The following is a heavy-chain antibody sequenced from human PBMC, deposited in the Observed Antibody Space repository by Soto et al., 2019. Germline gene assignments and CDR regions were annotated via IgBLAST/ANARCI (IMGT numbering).Heavy chain of an antibody. J-gene: IGHJ4*02. CDR3: ARSFGWYAVDS. CDR2: IFYGGST. CDR1: GDSISTDY. V-gene: IGHV4-59*12. D-gene: IGHD6-19*01. Sequence: SETLSLTCTVSGDSISTDYWSWIRQSPGKGLEWIGFIFYGGSTNYNPSLKSRVTILLDKSKNQFSLSLSFMTAADTATYYCARSFGWYAVDSWGQGSLVTVSS.